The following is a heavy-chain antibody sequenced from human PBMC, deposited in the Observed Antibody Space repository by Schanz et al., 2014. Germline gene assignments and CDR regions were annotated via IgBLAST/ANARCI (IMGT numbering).Heavy chain of an antibody. CDR3: ASVIMVAGNHRDGRDV. J-gene: IGHJ6*02. V-gene: IGHV3-11*05. CDR1: GFTFSDYY. Sequence: QVQLVESGGCLVKPGGSLRLSCAASGFTFSDYYMTWMRQAPGKGLEWISYISNSGTYTKYADSVKGRFVISRDNARSSLYLQMSSLRDGDTAVYYCASVIMVAGNHRDGRDVWGQGTTVIVSS. D-gene: IGHD6-19*01. CDR2: ISNSGTYT.